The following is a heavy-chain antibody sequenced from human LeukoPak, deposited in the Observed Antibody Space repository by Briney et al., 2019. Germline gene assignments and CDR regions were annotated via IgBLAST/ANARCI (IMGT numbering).Heavy chain of an antibody. J-gene: IGHJ4*02. CDR2: ASSSGGST. D-gene: IGHD3-22*01. CDR3: VKDYSGDYYYFDY. V-gene: IGHV3-23*01. Sequence: GGSLRLSCAASGFTFSGYAMAWVRQAPGKGLEWVSVASSSGGSTYYADSVKGRFTISRDNSKNTLDLQMNSLRAEDTAVYYCVKDYSGDYYYFDYWGQGTLVTVSS. CDR1: GFTFSGYA.